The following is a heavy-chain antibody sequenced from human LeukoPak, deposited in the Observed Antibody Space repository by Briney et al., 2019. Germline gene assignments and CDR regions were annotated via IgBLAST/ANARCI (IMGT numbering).Heavy chain of an antibody. CDR2: IYYSGDS. D-gene: IGHD6-6*01. CDR1: GVSISRSY. CDR3: ARHTYARPFDS. Sequence: SETLSLTCTVSGVSISRSYWSWVRQPPGKGLEWVGYIYYSGDSNYNPSLKSRATISVDTSKSQFSLKVSSVTAADTAIYYCARHTYARPFDSWGQGTPVTVSS. J-gene: IGHJ4*02. V-gene: IGHV4-59*08.